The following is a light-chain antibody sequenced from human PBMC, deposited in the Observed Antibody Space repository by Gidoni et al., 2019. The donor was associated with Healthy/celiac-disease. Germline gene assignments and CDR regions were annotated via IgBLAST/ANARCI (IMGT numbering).Light chain of an antibody. CDR1: ILSSYY. Sequence: SSELPPDPAVSLALGQTVRITSQRDILSSYYASWYQQKPGHAPVLVIYVNNNRPSGVPDRFSGSSSGNTASLTITGPQAEDEADYYCSSWDSSGNLLVFGGGTKLTVL. CDR2: VNN. V-gene: IGLV3-19*01. J-gene: IGLJ2*01. CDR3: SSWDSSGNLLV.